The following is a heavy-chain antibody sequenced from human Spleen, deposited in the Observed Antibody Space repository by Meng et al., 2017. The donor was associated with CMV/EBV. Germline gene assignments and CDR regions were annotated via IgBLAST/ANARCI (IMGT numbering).Heavy chain of an antibody. J-gene: IGHJ4*02. CDR2: ISYDGSIK. CDR1: FSDYA. CDR3: ARDQIWRGSSDYYPPGCDY. Sequence: FSDYAMYWVRQAPGRGLEWVAVISYDGSIKYHADAVRGRFTTSRDNSKKTLFLQMASLRAEDTAMYYCARDQIWRGSSDYYPPGCDYRGQGTLVTVSS. D-gene: IGHD3-22*01. V-gene: IGHV3-30-3*01.